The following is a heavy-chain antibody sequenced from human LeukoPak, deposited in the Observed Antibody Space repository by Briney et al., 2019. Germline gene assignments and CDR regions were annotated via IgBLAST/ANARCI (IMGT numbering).Heavy chain of an antibody. J-gene: IGHJ4*02. CDR1: GFTFSSYG. CDR3: AKDPLLWATVTTYYFDY. CDR2: ISYDGSNK. V-gene: IGHV3-30*18. D-gene: IGHD4-17*01. Sequence: GGSLRLSCAASGFTFSSYGMHWVRQAPGKGLEWVAVISYDGSNKYYADSVKGRFTISRDNSKNTLYLQMNSLRAEDTAVYYCAKDPLLWATVTTYYFDYWGQGTLVTVSS.